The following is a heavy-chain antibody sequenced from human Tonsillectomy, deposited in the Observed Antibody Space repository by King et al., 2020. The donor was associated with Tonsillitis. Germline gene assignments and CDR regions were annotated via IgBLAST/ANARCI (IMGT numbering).Heavy chain of an antibody. CDR2: IIPFLAIA. Sequence: QLVQSGAEVKKPGSSVKVSCKASGDTFSSYAVSWVRQAPGQGLEWMGRIIPFLAIANYALKFQGRVTITADKSTSTAYMELSSLRSEDTAMYYCARDLGYGDGFAYWAQGTLVTVSS. CDR3: ARDLGYGDGFAY. J-gene: IGHJ4*02. CDR1: GDTFSSYA. V-gene: IGHV1-69*04. D-gene: IGHD4-17*01.